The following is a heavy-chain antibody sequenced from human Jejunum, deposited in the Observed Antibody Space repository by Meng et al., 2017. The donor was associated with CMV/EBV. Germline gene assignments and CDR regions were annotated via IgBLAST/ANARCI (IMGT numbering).Heavy chain of an antibody. J-gene: IGHJ4*02. Sequence: TFNTYWMSWVRQAPGKGLEWVANIKEDGSEKHYVDSVKGRFTISRDNAKNSLYLQMNSLRAEDTAVYYCARGREEGFLEWLLIFDYWGQGTLVTVSS. CDR1: TFNTYW. CDR2: IKEDGSEK. D-gene: IGHD3-3*01. V-gene: IGHV3-7*01. CDR3: ARGREEGFLEWLLIFDY.